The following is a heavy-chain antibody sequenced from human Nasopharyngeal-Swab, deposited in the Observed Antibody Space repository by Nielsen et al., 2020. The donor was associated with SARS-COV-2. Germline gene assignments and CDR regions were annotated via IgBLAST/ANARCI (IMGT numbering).Heavy chain of an antibody. CDR2: ISYDGSNK. CDR3: ARGGITMVRGVIARAQPHYYYYMDV. Sequence: WIRQPPGKGLEWVAVISYDGSNKYYADSVKGRFTISRDNSKNTLYLQMNSLRAEDTAVYYCARGGITMVRGVIARAQPHYYYYMDVWGKGTTVTVSS. V-gene: IGHV3-30-3*01. D-gene: IGHD3-10*01. J-gene: IGHJ6*03.